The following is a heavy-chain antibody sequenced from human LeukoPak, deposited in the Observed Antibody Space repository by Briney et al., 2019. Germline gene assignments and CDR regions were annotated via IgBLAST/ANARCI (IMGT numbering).Heavy chain of an antibody. J-gene: IGHJ6*02. D-gene: IGHD6-13*01. V-gene: IGHV4-61*08. CDR3: ARLVAAAGTYYGMDV. Sequence: PSETLSLTCTVSGGSISSGGYYWSWIRQHPGKGLEWIGYIYYSGSTNYNPSLKSRVTISVDTSKNQFSLKLSSVTAADTAVYYCARLVAAAGTYYGMDVWGQGTTVTVSS. CDR1: GGSISSGGYY. CDR2: IYYSGST.